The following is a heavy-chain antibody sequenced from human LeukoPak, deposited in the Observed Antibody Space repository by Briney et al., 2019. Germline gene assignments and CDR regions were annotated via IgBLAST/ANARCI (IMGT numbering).Heavy chain of an antibody. D-gene: IGHD3-10*01. V-gene: IGHV3-23*01. J-gene: IGHJ4*02. CDR2: ISRRDDYT. CDR1: GFAFSSYA. Sequence: GGSLRLSCAASGFAFSSYAMSWVRQPPGKGLEWASVISRRDDYTYYADSVKGRFTISRDNSKNTLYLQMNTLRAEDTAVYYCANDYRSGSFHDSWGQGTLVTVSS. CDR3: ANDYRSGSFHDS.